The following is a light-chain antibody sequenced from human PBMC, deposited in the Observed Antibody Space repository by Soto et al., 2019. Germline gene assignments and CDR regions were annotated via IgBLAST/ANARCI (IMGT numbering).Light chain of an antibody. CDR2: AAS. Sequence: IRMTQSPSSLSASTGDIVTITCRASQGISSYLAWYQQKPGKAPKLLIYAASTLQSGVPSRFSGSGSGTDFTLTISCLQSEDFATYYCQQYYSYPLTFGGRTKV. CDR1: QGISSY. J-gene: IGKJ4*01. V-gene: IGKV1-8*01. CDR3: QQYYSYPLT.